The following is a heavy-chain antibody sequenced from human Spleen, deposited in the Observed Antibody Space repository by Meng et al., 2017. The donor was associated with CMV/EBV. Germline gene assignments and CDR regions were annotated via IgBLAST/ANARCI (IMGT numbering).Heavy chain of an antibody. CDR3: ARRYYYGSGRKYYLDY. Sequence: SGYTFTNSWIAWVRQMPGEGLEWMGTIYPSDSDITYSPSFQGQVTFSADKSISTAYLQWNSLQASDTAMYYCARRYYYGSGRKYYLDYWGQGTLVTVSS. CDR2: IYPSDSDI. CDR1: GYTFTNSW. V-gene: IGHV5-51*01. D-gene: IGHD3-10*01. J-gene: IGHJ4*02.